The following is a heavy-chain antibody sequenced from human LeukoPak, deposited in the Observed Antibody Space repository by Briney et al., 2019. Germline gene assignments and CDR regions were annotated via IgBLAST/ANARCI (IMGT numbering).Heavy chain of an antibody. V-gene: IGHV4-39*07. Sequence: SETLSLTCTVSGGSISSSSYYWGWIRQPPGKGLECIGSIYYSGSTYYNPSLKSRVTISVDTSKNQFSLKLSSVTAADTAVYYCARVVYRGARIVVPLSASNWFDPWGQGTLATVSS. J-gene: IGHJ5*02. CDR1: GGSISSSSYY. CDR2: IYYSGST. CDR3: ARVVYRGARIVVPLSASNWFDP. D-gene: IGHD2-2*01.